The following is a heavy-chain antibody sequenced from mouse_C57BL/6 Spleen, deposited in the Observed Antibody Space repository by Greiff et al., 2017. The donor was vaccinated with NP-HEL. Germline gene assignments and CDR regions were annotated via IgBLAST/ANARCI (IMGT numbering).Heavy chain of an antibody. Sequence: QVQLQQSGAELVKPGASVKISCKASGYTFTDYYINWVKQRPGQGLEWIGKIGPGSGSTYYNEKFKGKATLTADKSSSTAYMQLSSLTSEDSAVYFCAKTYYYGSSYVVTSHYYAMDYWGQGTSVTVSS. CDR1: GYTFTDYY. CDR3: AKTYYYGSSYVVTSHYYAMDY. J-gene: IGHJ4*01. V-gene: IGHV1-77*01. CDR2: IGPGSGST. D-gene: IGHD1-1*01.